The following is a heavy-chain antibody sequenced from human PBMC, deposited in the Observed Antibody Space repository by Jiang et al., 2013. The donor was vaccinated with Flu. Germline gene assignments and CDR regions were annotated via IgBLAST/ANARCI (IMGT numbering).Heavy chain of an antibody. CDR1: GYSISSGYY. J-gene: IGHJ3*02. CDR3: AKDMPIAYWYSSGWYGGGAFDI. CDR2: IYHSGST. D-gene: IGHD6-19*01. Sequence: LLKPSETLSLTCTVSGYSISSGYYWGWIRQPPGKGLEWIGSIYHSGSTYCNPSLKSRVTISVDTSKNQFSLKLSPVTAADTALYYCAKDMPIAYWYSSGWYGGGAFDIWGQGTMVTVSS. V-gene: IGHV4-38-2*02.